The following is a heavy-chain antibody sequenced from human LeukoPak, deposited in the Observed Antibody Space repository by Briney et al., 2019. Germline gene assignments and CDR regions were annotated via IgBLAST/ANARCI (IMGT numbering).Heavy chain of an antibody. CDR1: GGSFSGYY. V-gene: IGHV4-34*01. J-gene: IGHJ4*02. CDR3: ARGSRSTYYDFWSGYALGGGYFDY. D-gene: IGHD3-3*01. CDR2: INHSGST. Sequence: SETLSLTCAVYGGSFSGYYWSWIRQPPGKGLEWIGEINHSGSTNYNPTLKSRVTISVDTSKNQFSLKLSSVTAADTAVYYCARGSRSTYYDFWSGYALGGGYFDYWGQRTLVTVSS.